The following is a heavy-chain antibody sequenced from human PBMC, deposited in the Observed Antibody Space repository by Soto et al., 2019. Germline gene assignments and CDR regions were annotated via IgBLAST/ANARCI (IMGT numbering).Heavy chain of an antibody. CDR3: ARVWAAAGYYYYYYGMDV. D-gene: IGHD6-13*01. Sequence: QVQLVQSGAEVKKPGASVKVSCKASGYTFTSYDINWVRQATGQGLEWMGWMNPNSGNTGYAQKFQGRVTMTRNTSISTAYMELSSLRSEDPAVYYCARVWAAAGYYYYYYGMDVWGQGTTVTVSS. CDR2: MNPNSGNT. CDR1: GYTFTSYD. V-gene: IGHV1-8*01. J-gene: IGHJ6*02.